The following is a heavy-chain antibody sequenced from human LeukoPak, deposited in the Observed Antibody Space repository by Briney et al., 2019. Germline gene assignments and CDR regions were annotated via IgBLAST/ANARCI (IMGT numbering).Heavy chain of an antibody. D-gene: IGHD5-18*01. J-gene: IGHJ6*03. CDR3: ARGHRYGFLSGDHYYYYMDV. Sequence: ASVKVSCKASGYTFIGYYMYWVRQAPGQRLDWMGWVNPKSGGTNYAQKFQGRVTMTRDTSTSTAYMELRRLRSDDTAVYYCARGHRYGFLSGDHYYYYMDVWGKGTSVTISS. CDR2: VNPKSGGT. V-gene: IGHV1-2*02. CDR1: GYTFIGYY.